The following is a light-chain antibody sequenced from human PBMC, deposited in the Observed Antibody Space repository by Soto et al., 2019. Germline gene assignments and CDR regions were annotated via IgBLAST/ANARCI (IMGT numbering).Light chain of an antibody. V-gene: IGLV2-8*01. CDR3: SSYGGSNNFVL. J-gene: IGLJ2*01. Sequence: QSALTQPPSASGSLGQSVTIACTGTSSDVGGYNYVSWYQQRPGKAPKLMIYEVNERPSGVPDRFSGSKSGNTASLTVSGLQAEDEADYSCSSYGGSNNFVLFGGGTQLTVL. CDR1: SSDVGGYNY. CDR2: EVN.